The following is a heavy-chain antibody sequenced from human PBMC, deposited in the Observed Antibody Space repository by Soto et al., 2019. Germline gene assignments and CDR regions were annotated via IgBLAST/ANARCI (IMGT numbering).Heavy chain of an antibody. V-gene: IGHV1-8*02. CDR2: MNPNSGNT. CDR1: GYTFSTSG. J-gene: IGHJ6*02. Sequence: ASVKVSCKASGYTFSTSGMSWLRRATGQGLEWMGWMNPNSGNTGYAQKFQGRVTMTRNTSISTAYMELSSLRSEDTAVYYCARGFDDRLLWFGELSCGMDVWGQGTTVTVSS. D-gene: IGHD3-10*01. CDR3: ARGFDDRLLWFGELSCGMDV.